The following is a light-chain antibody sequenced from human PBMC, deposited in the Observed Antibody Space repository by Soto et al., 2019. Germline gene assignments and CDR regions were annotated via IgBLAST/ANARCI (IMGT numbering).Light chain of an antibody. CDR2: EVS. CDR3: SSFAGNCNLV. CDR1: SSDVGGYNY. Sequence: QSALTQPPSASGSPGQSVTISCTGTSSDVGGYNYVSWYQQHPGKAPKLMISEVSKRPSGVPDRFSGSKSGNTASLTVSGLQAEDEAEYYCSSFAGNCNLVFGGGTKVTVL. J-gene: IGLJ2*01. V-gene: IGLV2-8*01.